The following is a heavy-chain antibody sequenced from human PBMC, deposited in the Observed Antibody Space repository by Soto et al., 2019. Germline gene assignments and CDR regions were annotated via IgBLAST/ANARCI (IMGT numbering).Heavy chain of an antibody. V-gene: IGHV3-21*01. CDR3: ARDAVAGTHDAFDI. D-gene: IGHD6-19*01. CDR1: GFTFSSYS. J-gene: IGHJ3*02. Sequence: GGSLRLSCAASGFTFSSYSMNWVRQVPGKGLEWVSSISSSSSYIYYADSVKGRFTISRDNAKNSLYLQMNSLRAEDTAVYYCARDAVAGTHDAFDIWGQGTMVTVSS. CDR2: ISSSSSYI.